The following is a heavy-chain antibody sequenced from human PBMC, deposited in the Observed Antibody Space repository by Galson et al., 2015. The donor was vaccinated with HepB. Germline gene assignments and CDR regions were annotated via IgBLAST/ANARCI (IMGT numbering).Heavy chain of an antibody. D-gene: IGHD3-16*01. V-gene: IGHV3-15*01. CDR3: TTDIAFTGGGALVH. Sequence: SLRLSCAASGFTFTNAWMTWVRQAPGKGLEWVGHIKSKFDSGTADYGAPVKGRFTISRDDSRNTLYLHLNSLKTEDTAMYFCTTDIAFTGGGALVHWGQGILVTVSS. J-gene: IGHJ4*02. CDR1: GFTFTNAW. CDR2: IKSKFDSGTA.